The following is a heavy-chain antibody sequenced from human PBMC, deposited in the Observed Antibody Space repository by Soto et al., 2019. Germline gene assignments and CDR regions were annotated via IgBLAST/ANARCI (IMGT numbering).Heavy chain of an antibody. Sequence: PGESLKISCKGSGYSFTTYWITWVRQMPGKGLEWMGRIDPSDSYTNYSPSFQGHVTISADKSISTAYLQWSSLKASDTAMYYCARHDHYSSSWYVWFDPWGQGTLVTV. D-gene: IGHD6-13*01. V-gene: IGHV5-10-1*01. J-gene: IGHJ5*02. CDR1: GYSFTTYW. CDR2: IDPSDSYT. CDR3: ARHDHYSSSWYVWFDP.